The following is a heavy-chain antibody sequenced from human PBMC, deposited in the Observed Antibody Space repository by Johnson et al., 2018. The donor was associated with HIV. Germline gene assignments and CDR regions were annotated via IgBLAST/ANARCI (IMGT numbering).Heavy chain of an antibody. CDR1: GFTFSTYA. CDR2: ISYDGSNK. Sequence: VQLVESGGGVVQPGRSLRLSCAASGFTFSTYAMHWVRQAPGKGLEWVAVISYDGSNKYYADSVKGRFTISRDISKNTLYLLMNSLRPDDTAVYYCARVQITYDYDSRGYVDAFDMWGQGTMVTVSS. CDR3: ARVQITYDYDSRGYVDAFDM. V-gene: IGHV3-30-3*01. J-gene: IGHJ3*02. D-gene: IGHD3-22*01.